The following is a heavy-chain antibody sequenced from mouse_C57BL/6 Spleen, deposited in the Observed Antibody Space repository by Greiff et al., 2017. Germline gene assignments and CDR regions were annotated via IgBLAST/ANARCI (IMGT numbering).Heavy chain of an antibody. CDR3: TGANPYYFDY. CDR1: GFTFRDAW. J-gene: IGHJ2*01. Sequence: EVQVVESGGGLVQPGGSMKLSCAASGFTFRDAWMDWVRPSPEKGLEWVADIRNKANNHATYYSESVKGRFTIARDDSKNSVYLQMNSLRAEDTGIYYCTGANPYYFDYWGQGTTLTVSS. V-gene: IGHV6-6*01. CDR2: IRNKANNHAT.